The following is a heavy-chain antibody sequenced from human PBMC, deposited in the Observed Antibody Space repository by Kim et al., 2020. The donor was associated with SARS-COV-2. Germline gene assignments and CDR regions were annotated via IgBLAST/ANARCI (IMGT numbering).Heavy chain of an antibody. CDR2: IYYSGST. J-gene: IGHJ6*02. CDR1: GGSISSYY. CDR3: ARERPFRYYYYGMDV. V-gene: IGHV4-59*13. Sequence: SETLSLTCTVSGGSISSYYWSWIRQPPGKGLEWIGYIYYSGSTNYNPSLKSRVTISVDTSKNQFSLKLSSVTAADTAVYYCARERPFRYYYYGMDVWGQGTTVTVSS.